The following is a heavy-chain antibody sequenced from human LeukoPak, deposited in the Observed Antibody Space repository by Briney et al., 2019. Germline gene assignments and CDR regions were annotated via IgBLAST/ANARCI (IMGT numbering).Heavy chain of an antibody. Sequence: SETLSLTCTVSGGSFSDYHWSWIRQPAGKRLEWIGRVYASGYSNYNPSLRSRVTMSLDTSKKQLSLRLSSVTAADTAVYYCARDGLYSNGYSYFDYWAREPLSPSPQ. CDR2: VYASGYS. CDR1: GGSFSDYH. V-gene: IGHV4-4*07. J-gene: IGHJ4*02. CDR3: ARDGLYSNGYSYFDY. D-gene: IGHD3-22*01.